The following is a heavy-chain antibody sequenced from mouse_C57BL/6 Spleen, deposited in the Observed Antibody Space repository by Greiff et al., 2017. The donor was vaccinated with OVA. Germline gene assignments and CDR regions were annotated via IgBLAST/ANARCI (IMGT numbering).Heavy chain of an antibody. CDR1: GYTFTDYY. Sequence: VQLQQSGPELVKPGASVKISCKASGYTFTDYYMNWVKQSHGKSLEWIGDINPNNGGTSYNQKFKGKATLTVDKSSSTAYMELRSLTSEDSAVYYCAATIVKRAWFAYWGQGTLVTVSA. CDR2: INPNNGGT. CDR3: AATIVKRAWFAY. J-gene: IGHJ3*01. D-gene: IGHD2-5*01. V-gene: IGHV1-26*01.